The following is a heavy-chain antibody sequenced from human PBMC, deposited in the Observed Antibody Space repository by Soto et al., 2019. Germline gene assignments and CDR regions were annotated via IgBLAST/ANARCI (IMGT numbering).Heavy chain of an antibody. Sequence: PGGSLRLSCAASGFIFDDYAMHWVRQAPGKGLEWVSGISWNTGTIGYVDSVKGRFTISRDNVKNSLHLQMNSLRPEDTALYFCARVTSYGSRNNFGAYYSGMDVWGQGTTVTVSS. CDR1: GFIFDDYA. J-gene: IGHJ6*02. D-gene: IGHD3-10*01. V-gene: IGHV3-9*01. CDR3: ARVTSYGSRNNFGAYYSGMDV. CDR2: ISWNTGTI.